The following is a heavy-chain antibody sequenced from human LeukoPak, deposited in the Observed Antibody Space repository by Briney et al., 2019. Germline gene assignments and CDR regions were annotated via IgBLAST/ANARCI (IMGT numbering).Heavy chain of an antibody. CDR1: GGTFSSYA. Sequence: GASVKVSCKASGGTFSSYAISWVRQAPGQGLEWMGRIIPILGIANYAQKFQGRVTITADKSTSTAYMELSSLRSEDTAVYYCARDSYDILTGYPKGAFDIWGQGTMVTVSS. J-gene: IGHJ3*02. CDR3: ARDSYDILTGYPKGAFDI. V-gene: IGHV1-69*04. CDR2: IIPILGIA. D-gene: IGHD3-9*01.